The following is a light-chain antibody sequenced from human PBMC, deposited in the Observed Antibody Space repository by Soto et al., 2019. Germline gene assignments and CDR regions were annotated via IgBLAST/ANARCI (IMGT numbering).Light chain of an antibody. J-gene: IGLJ2*01. V-gene: IGLV3-25*03. CDR1: ALPKQY. CDR3: QSADSSGTYNVV. Sequence: SYELTQPPSVSVSPGQTARITCSGDALPKQYAYWYQQKPGQAPVLVIYKDSERPSGNPERFSGSSSGTTVTLTISGVQAEDEADYYCQSADSSGTYNVVFGGGTKLTVL. CDR2: KDS.